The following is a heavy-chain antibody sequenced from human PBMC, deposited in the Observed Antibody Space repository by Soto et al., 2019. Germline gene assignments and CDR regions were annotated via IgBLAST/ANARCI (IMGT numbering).Heavy chain of an antibody. Sequence: GGSLRLSCAASGFTFSNAWMSWVRQAPGKGLEWVGRIKSKTDGGTTDYAAPVKGRFTISRDDSKNTLYLQMNSLKTEDTAVYYCTTDLYDYIWGSLHWGQGTLVTVSS. V-gene: IGHV3-15*01. CDR2: IKSKTDGGTT. CDR3: TTDLYDYIWGSLH. CDR1: GFTFSNAW. D-gene: IGHD3-16*01. J-gene: IGHJ4*02.